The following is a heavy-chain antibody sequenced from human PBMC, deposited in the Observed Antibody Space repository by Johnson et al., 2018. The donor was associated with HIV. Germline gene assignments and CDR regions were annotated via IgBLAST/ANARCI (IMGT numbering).Heavy chain of an antibody. D-gene: IGHD6-19*01. V-gene: IGHV3-20*04. CDR3: AKGGAVAGTRDAFDI. Sequence: VQLVESLGVLVQPGGSLRLSCAASGITVSSNEMSWVRQAPGQGLEWVSGINSNGGSTVYADSVKGRFTISRDNAKNSLYLQMNSLRAEDTAVYYCAKGGAVAGTRDAFDIWGQGTMVTVSS. CDR1: GITVSSNE. J-gene: IGHJ3*02. CDR2: INSNGGST.